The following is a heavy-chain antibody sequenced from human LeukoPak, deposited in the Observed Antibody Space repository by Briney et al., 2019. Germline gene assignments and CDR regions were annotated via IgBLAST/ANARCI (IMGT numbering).Heavy chain of an antibody. D-gene: IGHD6-6*01. V-gene: IGHV1-69*13. CDR3: ANSYSSSFDY. Sequence: SVKVYCKASGGTFSSYAISWVRQAPGQGLEWMGGIIPIFGTANCAQKFQGRVTITADESTSTAYMVLSSLRSEDTAVYYCANSYSSSFDYWGQGTLVTVSS. CDR1: GGTFSSYA. CDR2: IIPIFGTA. J-gene: IGHJ4*02.